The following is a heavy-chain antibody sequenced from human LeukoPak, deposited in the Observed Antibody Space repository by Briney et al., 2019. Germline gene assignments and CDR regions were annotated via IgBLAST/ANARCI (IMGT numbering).Heavy chain of an antibody. J-gene: IGHJ4*02. CDR1: GVSFSGYY. D-gene: IGHD4-17*01. V-gene: IGHV4-34*01. Sequence: SETLSLTCAVYGVSFSGYYWRWIRQPPGKGLEWIGEINHSGSTNYNPSLKSRVTISVDTSKNQFSLKLSSVTAADTAVYYCARDRGRLRSPIDYWGQGTLVTVSS. CDR3: ARDRGRLRSPIDY. CDR2: INHSGST.